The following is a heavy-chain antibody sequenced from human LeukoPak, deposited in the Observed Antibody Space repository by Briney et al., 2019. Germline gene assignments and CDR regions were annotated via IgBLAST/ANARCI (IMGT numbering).Heavy chain of an antibody. CDR3: ARGGVAAKYYYDY. J-gene: IGHJ4*02. D-gene: IGHD6-13*01. CDR2: IYDSGAA. CDR1: GASISPLY. Sequence: PSGTLSLTCTVSGASISPLYWSWIRQAPGKALEFIGYIYDSGAANYNPSLKSRVTLSVDTSKNQFSLKLTSVSAADTAVYYCARGGVAAKYYYDYWGQGILVTVSS. V-gene: IGHV4-59*11.